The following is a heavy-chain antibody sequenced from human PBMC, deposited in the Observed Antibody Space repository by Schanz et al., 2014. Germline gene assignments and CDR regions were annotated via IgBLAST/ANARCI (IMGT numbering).Heavy chain of an antibody. J-gene: IGHJ4*02. Sequence: QVQLVESGGGLVKPGTSLILSCSASGFSLNTYGIHWLRQPAGKGLEWVAVIWNNGVTKYYADFVRGRFTISRDRFQNTLYLRMSSLRAEDTAVYYCARPRFDYGEVDYWGQGTLVTVSS. CDR1: GFSLNTYG. V-gene: IGHV3-33*01. CDR3: ARPRFDYGEVDY. CDR2: IWNNGVTK. D-gene: IGHD4-17*01.